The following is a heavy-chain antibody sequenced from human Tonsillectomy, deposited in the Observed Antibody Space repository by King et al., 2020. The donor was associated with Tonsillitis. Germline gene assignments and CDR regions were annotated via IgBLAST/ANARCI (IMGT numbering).Heavy chain of an antibody. CDR1: GFTFSNYG. Sequence: VQLVESGGGVVQPGRSLRLSCAASGFTFSNYGMHWVRQAPGKGLEWVAVISYDGSNKYYADSVKGRFNISRDNSKNTLYLRMNSLRAEDTAVYYCARPEVTPPKYYYYGMDVWGQGTTVTVSS. CDR3: ARPEVTPPKYYYYGMDV. V-gene: IGHV3-33*05. D-gene: IGHD3-16*01. CDR2: ISYDGSNK. J-gene: IGHJ6*02.